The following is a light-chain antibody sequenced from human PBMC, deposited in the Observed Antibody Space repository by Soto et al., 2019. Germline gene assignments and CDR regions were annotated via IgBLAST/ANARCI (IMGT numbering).Light chain of an antibody. V-gene: IGKV3-20*01. J-gene: IGKJ1*01. CDR3: QQYGSSPWT. CDR1: QTISSY. Sequence: EIVLTQSPATLSLSPGERATLSCRASQTISSYLSWYHHKPGQAPRLLIYGASSRATGIPDRFSGSGSGTDFTLTISRLEPEDFAVYYCQQYGSSPWTFGQGTKVDIK. CDR2: GAS.